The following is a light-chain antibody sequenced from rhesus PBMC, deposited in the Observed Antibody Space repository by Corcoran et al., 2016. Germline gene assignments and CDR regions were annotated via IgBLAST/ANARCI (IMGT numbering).Light chain of an antibody. CDR1: QSLLDSEDGNTY. Sequence: DIVMTQTPLSLPVTPGEPASISCRSSQSLLDSEDGNTYLEWYLQKPGQSPQALIYEVSKRASGVPDRFSGSGSETQCTLKISRVEAEDVGVYDCMQATEYPLTFGGWTKVEIK. CDR2: EVS. J-gene: IGKJ4*01. CDR3: MQATEYPLT. V-gene: IGKV2S20*01.